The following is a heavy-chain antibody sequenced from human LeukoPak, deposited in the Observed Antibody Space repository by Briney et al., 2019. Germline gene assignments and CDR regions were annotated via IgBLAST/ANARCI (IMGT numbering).Heavy chain of an antibody. D-gene: IGHD3-16*02. Sequence: PSETLSLTCTVSGGSISSYYRSWIRQPAGKGLEWIGRIYTSGSTNYNPSLKSRVTMSVDTSKNQFSLKLSSVTAADTAVYYCARSGGYDYIWGSYRYPTAFDIWGQGTMVTVSS. CDR3: ARSGGYDYIWGSYRYPTAFDI. CDR2: IYTSGST. V-gene: IGHV4-4*07. CDR1: GGSISSYY. J-gene: IGHJ3*02.